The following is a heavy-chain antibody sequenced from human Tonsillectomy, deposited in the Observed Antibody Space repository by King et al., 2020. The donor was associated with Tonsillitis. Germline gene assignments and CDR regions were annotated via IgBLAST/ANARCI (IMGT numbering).Heavy chain of an antibody. CDR2: ISGSGSPI. D-gene: IGHD3-3*01. V-gene: IGHV3-48*01. CDR1: GFSFSSYS. CDR3: ARGEHYDFWSGYHSPDY. J-gene: IGHJ4*02. Sequence: VQLVESGGGLVQPGGSLRLSCAASGFSFSSYSMTWVRQAPGKGLEWVSYISGSGSPIYYADSVKGRFTISRDDAKSSLYLQMNSLRVEDTAVYYCARGEHYDFWSGYHSPDYWGLGTLVTVSS.